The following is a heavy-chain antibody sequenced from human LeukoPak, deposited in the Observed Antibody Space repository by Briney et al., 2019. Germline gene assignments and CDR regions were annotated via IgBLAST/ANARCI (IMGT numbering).Heavy chain of an antibody. V-gene: IGHV4-38-2*02. Sequence: SGTLSLTCTVSGYSISSGYYWGWSRAPPGKGLEWIGIIHHSGSTNYNPSLKSRVTISRDKSKNQFSLQLNSVTPEDTAVYYCARGGRPLDIWGQGTMVTVSS. CDR2: IHHSGST. J-gene: IGHJ3*02. CDR1: GYSISSGYY. CDR3: ARGGRPLDI.